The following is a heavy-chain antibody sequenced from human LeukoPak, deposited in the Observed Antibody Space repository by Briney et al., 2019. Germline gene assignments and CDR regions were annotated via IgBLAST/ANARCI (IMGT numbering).Heavy chain of an antibody. V-gene: IGHV3-21*01. CDR2: ISSSSSYI. CDR3: ATGERMVRGDGVDY. CDR1: GFTFSSYS. Sequence: PGGSLRLSCAASGFTFSSYSMNWVRQAPGKGLEWVSSISSSSSYIYYADSVKGRFTISRDNAKNSLYLQMNSLRAEDTAVYFCATGERMVRGDGVDYWGQGTLVTVSS. D-gene: IGHD3-10*01. J-gene: IGHJ4*02.